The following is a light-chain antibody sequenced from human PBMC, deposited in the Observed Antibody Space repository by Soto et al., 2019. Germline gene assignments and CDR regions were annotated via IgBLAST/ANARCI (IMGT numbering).Light chain of an antibody. CDR2: DAS. CDR3: QQRSTWPPFS. Sequence: EIVLTQSPATLSLSLGERATLSCRASQSIGSYLAWYQHKLGQPPRLLIYDASNRATGIPVRFSGSGSATDFTLTISSMEPEDFAVYYCQQRSTWPPFSFGPGTKVDIK. J-gene: IGKJ3*01. CDR1: QSIGSY. V-gene: IGKV3-11*01.